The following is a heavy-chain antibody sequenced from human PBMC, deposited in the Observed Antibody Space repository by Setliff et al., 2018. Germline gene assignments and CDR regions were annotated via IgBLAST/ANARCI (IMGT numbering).Heavy chain of an antibody. CDR3: VREVWTIYDKSWSGYTDL. V-gene: IGHV1-18*01. Sequence: ASVKVSCKTSGFRFTNFGFSWVRQAPGQGLEWLGSISPYSGNTNYPQWLQDRVTMTIDTSATTVYMELKSLRSDDTAGYYCVREVWTIYDKSWSGYTDLWGQGTQVTVSS. CDR1: GFRFTNFG. J-gene: IGHJ5*02. D-gene: IGHD3-3*01. CDR2: ISPYSGNT.